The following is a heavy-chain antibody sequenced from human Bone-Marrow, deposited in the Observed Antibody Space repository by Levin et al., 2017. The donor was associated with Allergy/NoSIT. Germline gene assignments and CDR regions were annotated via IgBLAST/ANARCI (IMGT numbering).Heavy chain of an antibody. CDR2: ISHDGSDK. D-gene: IGHD2-2*02. Sequence: PGGSLRLSCAASGFTFSDYGMHWLRQAPGKGLEWVAVISHDGSDKYYADSVKGRFTISRDNSKNTLYLQMNSLRAEDTAVSYCAKGGCSFTRCYTNCWGPGTLVTVSS. CDR3: AKGGCSFTRCYTNC. V-gene: IGHV3-30*18. CDR1: GFTFSDYG. J-gene: IGHJ4*02.